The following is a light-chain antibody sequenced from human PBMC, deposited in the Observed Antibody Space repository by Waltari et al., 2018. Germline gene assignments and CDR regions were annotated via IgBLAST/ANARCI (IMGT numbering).Light chain of an antibody. V-gene: IGKV1-5*03. CDR1: QGLSGW. J-gene: IGKJ1*01. CDR2: EAS. CDR3: QQYKNLWT. Sequence: DIQMTQSPPTLSASVGDRVTITWRASQGLSGWLAWYQQKPGQAPKLLIFEASTLETGVPSRFSGSGSGTEFTLTISSLQPDDFATYYCQQYKNLWTFGPGTKVEVK.